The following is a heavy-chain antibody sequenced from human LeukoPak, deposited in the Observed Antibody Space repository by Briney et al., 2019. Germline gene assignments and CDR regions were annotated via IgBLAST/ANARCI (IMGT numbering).Heavy chain of an antibody. V-gene: IGHV4-59*08. Sequence: SETLSLTCTVSGGSMSSSYWSWIRQPPGKGLEWIGYIYYSGSTNYNPSLKSRVTISVDTSKNQFSLKLSSVTAADTAVYYCARRGYSSGWESSYYFDYWGQGTLVTVSS. CDR2: IYYSGST. CDR3: ARRGYSSGWESSYYFDY. J-gene: IGHJ4*02. D-gene: IGHD6-19*01. CDR1: GGSMSSSY.